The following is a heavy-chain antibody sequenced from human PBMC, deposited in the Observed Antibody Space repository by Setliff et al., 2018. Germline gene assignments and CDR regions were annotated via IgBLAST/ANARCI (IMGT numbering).Heavy chain of an antibody. Sequence: ASVKVSCKTSGYTFAAYGITWVRQAPGQGLEWMGWISGHNNKTKYAQKVQGRVTMTTDKSTSTAYMELKNLKSDDTAMYFCARGVAGASPNYYYMDAWGRRTTVTVSS. CDR2: ISGHNNKT. CDR3: ARGVAGASPNYYYMDA. J-gene: IGHJ6*03. CDR1: GYTFAAYG. D-gene: IGHD6-19*01. V-gene: IGHV1-18*01.